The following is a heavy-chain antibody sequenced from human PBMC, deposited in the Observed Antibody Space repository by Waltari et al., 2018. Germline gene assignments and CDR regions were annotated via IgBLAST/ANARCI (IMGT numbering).Heavy chain of an antibody. D-gene: IGHD5-12*01. CDR3: ARGWFGGDSGYYFDY. Sequence: QVQLQQWGAGLLKPSETLSLTCAVYGGSFSGYYWGWIRQPPGKGLEWVGEINHSGSTNYNPSRKSRVTISVDTSKNQFSLKLSAVTAADTDVYYCARGWFGGDSGYYFDYWGQGTLVTVSS. J-gene: IGHJ4*02. CDR2: INHSGST. CDR1: GGSFSGYY. V-gene: IGHV4-34*01.